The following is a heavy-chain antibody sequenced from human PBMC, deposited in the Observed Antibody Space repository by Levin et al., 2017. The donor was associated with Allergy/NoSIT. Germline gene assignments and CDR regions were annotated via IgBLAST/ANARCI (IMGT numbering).Heavy chain of an antibody. Sequence: SETLSLTCAVSGGSASSGNYCWSWIRLPPGKGLEFIGYIDYSGRTNYNPSLKSRVTISVDRSKNHFSLRLTSVTAADTAVYYCARGARDFWSGYHTSEYIYNAMDVWGRGTTVAVSS. J-gene: IGHJ6*02. V-gene: IGHV4-61*03. CDR1: GGSASSGNYC. CDR3: ARGARDFWSGYHTSEYIYNAMDV. D-gene: IGHD3-3*01. CDR2: IDYSGRT.